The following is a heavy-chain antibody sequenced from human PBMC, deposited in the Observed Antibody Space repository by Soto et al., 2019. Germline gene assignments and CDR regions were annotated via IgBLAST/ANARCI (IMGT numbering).Heavy chain of an antibody. V-gene: IGHV1-18*04. Sequence: QVQLVQSGAEVKKPGASVKVSCKASGYTFTSYGISWVRQAPGQGLEWMGWISAYNGNTNYAQKLQGRVTMTTDTSTSTAYMELRSLRSDDTAVYYCARDLADYDELNLPLRLSTYGMDVWGQGTTVTVSS. D-gene: IGHD3-16*01. CDR1: GYTFTSYG. CDR2: ISAYNGNT. CDR3: ARDLADYDELNLPLRLSTYGMDV. J-gene: IGHJ6*02.